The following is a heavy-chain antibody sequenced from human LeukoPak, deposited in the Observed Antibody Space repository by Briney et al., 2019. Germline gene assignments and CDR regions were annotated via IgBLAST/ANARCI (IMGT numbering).Heavy chain of an antibody. Sequence: ASVKVSCKASGYSFAISDINWVRQATGQGLEWMGWMNPNSGSTGYAQKFQGRVTMTRSTSISTAYMELSSLRSEDTAVYYCARVWSLSSDAFDIWGQGTMVTVSS. CDR1: GYSFAISD. CDR3: ARVWSLSSDAFDI. V-gene: IGHV1-8*01. D-gene: IGHD3-10*01. J-gene: IGHJ3*02. CDR2: MNPNSGST.